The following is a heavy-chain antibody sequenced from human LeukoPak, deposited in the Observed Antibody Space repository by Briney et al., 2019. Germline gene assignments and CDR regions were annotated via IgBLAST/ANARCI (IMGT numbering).Heavy chain of an antibody. V-gene: IGHV4-4*02. J-gene: IGHJ4*02. CDR3: VRNGWYCNGY. CDR1: GDSISSNKW. D-gene: IGHD2/OR15-2a*01. CDR2: IYHSGST. Sequence: SETLSLTCAVSGDSISSNKWWSWVRQAPGKGLEWIGEIYHSGSTNYDPSLKSRVTISVDKSKNQFSLKLSSVTAADTAVYYCVRNGWYCNGYWGRGTLVTVSS.